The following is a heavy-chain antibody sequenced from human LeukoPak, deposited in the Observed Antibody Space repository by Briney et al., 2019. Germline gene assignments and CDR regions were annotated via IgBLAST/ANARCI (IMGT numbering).Heavy chain of an antibody. D-gene: IGHD5-12*01. CDR3: ARDGYSGSDAL. CDR2: IYYSGST. CDR1: GGSISSYY. J-gene: IGHJ4*02. Sequence: SETLSLTCTASGGSISSYYWSWIRQPPGKGLEWIGYIYYSGSTNYNPSLKSRVTISVDTSKNQFSLKLSSVTAADTAVYYCARDGYSGSDALWGQGTLVTVSS. V-gene: IGHV4-59*01.